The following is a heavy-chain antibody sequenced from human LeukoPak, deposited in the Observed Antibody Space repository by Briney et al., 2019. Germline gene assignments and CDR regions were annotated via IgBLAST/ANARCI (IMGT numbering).Heavy chain of an antibody. J-gene: IGHJ4*02. CDR2: IYPRDGST. CDR1: GYSLTSNY. V-gene: IGHV1-46*01. Sequence: ASVKVSCKASGYSLTSNYIHWVRQAPGQGLEWMGMIYPRDGSTSYAQKFQGRVTVTRDTSTSTVHMELSGLRSEDTAVYYCARDQEALDYWGQGTLVTVSS. CDR3: ARDQEALDY.